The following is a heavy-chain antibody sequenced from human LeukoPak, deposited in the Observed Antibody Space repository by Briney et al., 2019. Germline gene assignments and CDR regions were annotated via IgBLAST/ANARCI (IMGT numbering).Heavy chain of an antibody. CDR2: ISWNSGSI. CDR1: GFTFDDYA. V-gene: IGHV3-9*01. D-gene: IGHD6-13*01. Sequence: GGSLRLSCAASGFTFDDYAMHWVRQAPGKGLEWVSGISWNSGSIGYADSVKGRFTISRDNAKNSLYLQMNSLRAEDTALYYCAKVGPEQLAEDYFDYWGQGTLVTVSS. CDR3: AKVGPEQLAEDYFDY. J-gene: IGHJ4*02.